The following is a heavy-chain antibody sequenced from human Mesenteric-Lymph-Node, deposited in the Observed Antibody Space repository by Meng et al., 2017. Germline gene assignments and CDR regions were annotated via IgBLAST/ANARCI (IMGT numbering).Heavy chain of an antibody. Sequence: SETLSLTCTVSGGSISSYYWSWIRQPPGKGLEWIGYIYYSGSTNYNPSLKSRVTISVDTSKNQFSLKLSSVTAADTAVYYRAREDPSSSWTAYAFDIWGQGTMVTVSS. D-gene: IGHD6-13*01. J-gene: IGHJ3*02. CDR3: AREDPSSSWTAYAFDI. CDR1: GGSISSYY. CDR2: IYYSGST. V-gene: IGHV4-59*01.